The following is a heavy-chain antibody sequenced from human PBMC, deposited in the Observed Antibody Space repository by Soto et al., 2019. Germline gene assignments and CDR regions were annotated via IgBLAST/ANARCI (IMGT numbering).Heavy chain of an antibody. J-gene: IGHJ6*02. Sequence: PSDTLSLTCTVSGGSTSSGDYYWSWIRQPPGKGLEWIGYIYYSGSTYYNPSLKSRVTISVDTSKNQFSLKLSSVTAADTAVYYCARVVVAANYYYYYGMDVWGQGTTVTVSS. CDR2: IYYSGST. CDR3: ARVVVAANYYYYYGMDV. V-gene: IGHV4-30-4*02. D-gene: IGHD2-15*01. CDR1: GGSTSSGDYY.